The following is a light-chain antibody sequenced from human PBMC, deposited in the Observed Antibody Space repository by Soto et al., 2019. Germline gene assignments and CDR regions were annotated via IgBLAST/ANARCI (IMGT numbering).Light chain of an antibody. J-gene: IGLJ1*01. Sequence: QSALTQPASVSGSPGQSITISCTGTSSDVGAYNYVSWYQQYPGKAPKYIIYDVTNRPSGVSYRFSGSKSGNTASLTISGLQDEDEDDYYCSSYTTSSTLYVFGTGTKLTVL. CDR2: DVT. CDR1: SSDVGAYNY. V-gene: IGLV2-14*03. CDR3: SSYTTSSTLYV.